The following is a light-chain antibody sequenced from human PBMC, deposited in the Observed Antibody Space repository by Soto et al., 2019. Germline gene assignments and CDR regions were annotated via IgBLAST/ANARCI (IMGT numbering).Light chain of an antibody. CDR2: DNI. J-gene: IGLJ2*01. Sequence: QSVLTQPPSASAAPGQRVTISCSGTISNIGDNHVSWYQQVPGKAPKLLIYDNIKRPSGIPDRFSGSRSGTSATLAITGLQTGDEADYICGTWDTTMSGLLFGGGTKLTVL. V-gene: IGLV1-51*01. CDR3: GTWDTTMSGLL. CDR1: ISNIGDNH.